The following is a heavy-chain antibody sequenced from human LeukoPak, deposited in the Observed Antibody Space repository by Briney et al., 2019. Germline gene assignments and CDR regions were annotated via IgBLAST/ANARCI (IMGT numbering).Heavy chain of an antibody. V-gene: IGHV3-53*01. CDR2: IYSGGTT. CDR3: AKDYYDSSGYYHHDAFDI. Sequence: PGGSLRLSCAASGFTVSSNHMSWVRQAPGKGLEWVSVIYSGGTTYYADSVKGRFTISRDNSKNTLYLQMNSLRAEDTAVYSCAKDYYDSSGYYHHDAFDIWGQGTMVTVSS. D-gene: IGHD3-22*01. J-gene: IGHJ3*02. CDR1: GFTVSSNH.